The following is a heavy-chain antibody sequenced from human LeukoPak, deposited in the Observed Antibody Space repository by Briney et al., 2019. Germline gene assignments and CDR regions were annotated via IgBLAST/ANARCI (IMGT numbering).Heavy chain of an antibody. D-gene: IGHD7-27*01. Sequence: PGGSLRLSCAASGFTFSNSWMHWGRQAPGKGLLWVSHINSDGSTTNYADSVKGRFTISRDNAKNTLYLQMNSLSAEDTAVYYCVRGLLGISDYWGQGTLVTVSS. CDR3: VRGLLGISDY. CDR2: INSDGSTT. V-gene: IGHV3-74*01. CDR1: GFTFSNSW. J-gene: IGHJ4*02.